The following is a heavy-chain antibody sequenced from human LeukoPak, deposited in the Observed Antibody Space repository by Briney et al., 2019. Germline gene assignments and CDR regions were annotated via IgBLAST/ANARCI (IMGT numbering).Heavy chain of an antibody. J-gene: IGHJ6*02. Sequence: GASVKLSFKSSGYTFTSYGISWERQPPGQGLGWMGWFSAYNGNTNYAQTLHGRGTMTTDTSTSKAHMELRSLRADDAAVDYCSSSVEYSSSPSYYYYGMDVWGQGTTVTVSS. D-gene: IGHD6-6*01. V-gene: IGHV1-18*01. CDR3: SSSVEYSSSPSYYYYGMDV. CDR2: FSAYNGNT. CDR1: GYTFTSYG.